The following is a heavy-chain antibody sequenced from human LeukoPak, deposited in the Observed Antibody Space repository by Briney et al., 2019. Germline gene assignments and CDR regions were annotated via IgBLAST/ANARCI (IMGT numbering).Heavy chain of an antibody. Sequence: ASVKVSCKASGYTFTSYDINWVRQATGQGLEWMGWVSPNSGNAGYAQNFQGRVTMTRDTSTNTAYMELTSLRSEDTAVYYCARGQTIAVADYWGQGTLVTVSS. CDR3: ARGQTIAVADY. CDR2: VSPNSGNA. CDR1: GYTFTSYD. J-gene: IGHJ4*02. V-gene: IGHV1-8*01. D-gene: IGHD6-19*01.